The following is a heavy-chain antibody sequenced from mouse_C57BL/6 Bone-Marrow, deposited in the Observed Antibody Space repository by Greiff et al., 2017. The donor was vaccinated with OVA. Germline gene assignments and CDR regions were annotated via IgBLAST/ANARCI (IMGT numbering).Heavy chain of an antibody. D-gene: IGHD1-1*02. V-gene: IGHV1-69*01. Sequence: VQLQQPGAELVMPGASVKLPCKASGYTFTSYWMHWVKQRPGQGLEWIGEIDPSDSYTNYNQKFKGKSTLTVDKSSSTAYMQLSSLTSEDSAVYYCARTMVMDYWGQGTSVTVSS. CDR3: ARTMVMDY. CDR2: IDPSDSYT. CDR1: GYTFTSYW. J-gene: IGHJ4*01.